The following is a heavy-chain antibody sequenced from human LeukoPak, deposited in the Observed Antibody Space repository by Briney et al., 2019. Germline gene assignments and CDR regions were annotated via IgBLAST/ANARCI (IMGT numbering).Heavy chain of an antibody. J-gene: IGHJ4*02. CDR1: GFTFSSYS. D-gene: IGHD5-24*01. V-gene: IGHV3-48*01. CDR2: ISSSSSTI. CDR3: ARDRPWGDGYPPLGY. Sequence: GGSLRLSCAASGFTFSSYSMNWVRQAPGKGLEWVSYISSSSSTIYYADSVKGRFTISRDNAKNSLYLQMNSLRAEDTAVYYCARDRPWGDGYPPLGYWGQGTLVTVSS.